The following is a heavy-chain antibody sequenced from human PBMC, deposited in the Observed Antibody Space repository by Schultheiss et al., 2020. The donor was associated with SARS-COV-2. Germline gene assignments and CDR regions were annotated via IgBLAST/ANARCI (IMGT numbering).Heavy chain of an antibody. J-gene: IGHJ4*02. V-gene: IGHV4-61*08. CDR3: ARQLSPAAIGCDY. D-gene: IGHD2-2*01. CDR1: GGSLSSGGYY. Sequence: SETLSLTCTVSGGSLSSGGYYWTWIRQHPEKGLEWIGRIYTSGSTNYNPSLKSRVTISVDTSKNQFSLKLSSVTAADTAVYYCARQLSPAAIGCDYWGQGTLVTVSS. CDR2: IYTSGST.